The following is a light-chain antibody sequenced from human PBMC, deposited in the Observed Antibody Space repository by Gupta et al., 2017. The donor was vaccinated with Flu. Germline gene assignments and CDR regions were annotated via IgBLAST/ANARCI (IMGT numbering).Light chain of an antibody. CDR1: SSSVGDYDL. Sequence: ITISCTGSSSSVGDYDLFSWYQQPPGTPPKLINYDINQRPSGPSNCSAATKAGSTAFLTTSGLQAEDAAYYYCASYASESTWVFGGGTKLTVL. CDR3: ASYASESTWV. CDR2: DIN. V-gene: IGLV2-23*02. J-gene: IGLJ3*02.